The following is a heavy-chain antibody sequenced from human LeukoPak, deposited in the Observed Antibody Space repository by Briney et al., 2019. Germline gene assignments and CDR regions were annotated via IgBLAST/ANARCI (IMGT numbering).Heavy chain of an antibody. CDR3: ASGPPFLKYFEY. CDR1: GFTFSTYV. CDR2: ISVGAEYI. V-gene: IGHV3-23*01. Sequence: TGGSLRLSCAASGFTFSTYVMNWFRQARGKGLEWVSTISVGAEYIFYADSVKGRFTISRDDSNNALYLQMHSLRAEDTALYYCASGPPFLKYFEYWGQGTLVTVSS. J-gene: IGHJ4*02. D-gene: IGHD3-3*01.